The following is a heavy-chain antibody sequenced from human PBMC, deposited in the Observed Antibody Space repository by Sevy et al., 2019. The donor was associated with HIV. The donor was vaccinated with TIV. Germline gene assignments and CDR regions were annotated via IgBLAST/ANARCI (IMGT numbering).Heavy chain of an antibody. CDR2: ISSSSSTI. D-gene: IGHD2-2*02. V-gene: IGHV3-48*02. J-gene: IGHJ4*02. CDR1: GFTFSSYS. Sequence: GGSLRLSCAASGFTFSSYSMNWVRQAPGKGLEWVSYISSSSSTIYYADSVKGRFTISRDNAKNSLYLQMNSLRDEDTAVYYCARGYCSSTSCYNLFDYWGQGTLVTVSS. CDR3: ARGYCSSTSCYNLFDY.